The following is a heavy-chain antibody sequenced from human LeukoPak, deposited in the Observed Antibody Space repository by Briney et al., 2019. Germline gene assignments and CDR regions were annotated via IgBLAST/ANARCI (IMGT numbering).Heavy chain of an antibody. CDR3: TIAAAGTYYYGMDA. Sequence: PSGTLSLTCAVSGGSFSSSNWWSWVRQPPGKGLEWIGEIYHSGSTNYNPSLKSRVTISVDKSKNQFSLKLNSVTAADTAVYYCTIAAAGTYYYGMDAWGQGTTVTVSS. CDR2: IYHSGST. D-gene: IGHD6-13*01. J-gene: IGHJ6*02. V-gene: IGHV4-4*02. CDR1: GGSFSSSNW.